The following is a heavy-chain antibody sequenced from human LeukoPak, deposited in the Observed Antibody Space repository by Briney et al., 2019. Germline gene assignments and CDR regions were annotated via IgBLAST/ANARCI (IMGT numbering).Heavy chain of an antibody. V-gene: IGHV3-23*01. CDR3: AERPSSYAYSSSDY. Sequence: GGSLRLSCAASGFSFSSYSRTWVRQPPGKGLEWVSAISGTGGRSYYADSVKGRFTISRDNSKNTLYLQMNRLRAGDTAVYYCAERPSSYAYSSSDYWGQGTLVTVSS. D-gene: IGHD5-12*01. J-gene: IGHJ4*02. CDR1: GFSFSSYS. CDR2: ISGTGGRS.